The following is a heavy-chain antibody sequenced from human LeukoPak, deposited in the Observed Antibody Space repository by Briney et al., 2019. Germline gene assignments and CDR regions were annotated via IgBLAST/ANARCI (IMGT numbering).Heavy chain of an antibody. J-gene: IGHJ4*02. CDR2: IWYDGSNK. CDR3: ARPGIAVAGEFFDC. CDR1: GFTFSSYG. V-gene: IGHV3-33*01. D-gene: IGHD6-19*01. Sequence: PGRSLRLSCAASGFTFSSYGMHWVRQAPGKGLEWVAVIWYDGSNKYYADSVKGRFTISRDNAKNSLYLQMNSLRAEDTAVYYCARPGIAVAGEFFDCWGQGTLVTVSS.